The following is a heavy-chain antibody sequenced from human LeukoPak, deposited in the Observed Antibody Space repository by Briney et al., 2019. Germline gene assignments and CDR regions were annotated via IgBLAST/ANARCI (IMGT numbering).Heavy chain of an antibody. V-gene: IGHV3-74*01. CDR1: GFTFSTYW. D-gene: IGHD1-26*01. Sequence: GGSLRLSCAASGFTFSTYWMHWVRQAPGKGLVWVSHINSDESNTNYADSVKGRFTISRDNAKNTLYLQMNNLRAEDTAVYYCARDTGGEWELLSWFDPWGQGTLVTVSS. CDR3: ARDTGGEWELLSWFDP. J-gene: IGHJ5*02. CDR2: INSDESNT.